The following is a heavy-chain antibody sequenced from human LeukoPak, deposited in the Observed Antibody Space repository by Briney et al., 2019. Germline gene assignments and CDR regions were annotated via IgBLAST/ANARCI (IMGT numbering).Heavy chain of an antibody. V-gene: IGHV1-18*01. CDR1: GYTFTSYG. J-gene: IGHJ5*02. D-gene: IGHD1-26*01. CDR2: ISAYNGNT. CDR3: ARDGVIVGARNWFDP. Sequence: GASAKVSCKASGYTFTSYGISWVRQAPGQGLEWMGWISAYNGNTNYAQKLQGRVTMTTDTSTSTAYMELRSLRSDDTAVYYCARDGVIVGARNWFDPWGQGTLVTVSS.